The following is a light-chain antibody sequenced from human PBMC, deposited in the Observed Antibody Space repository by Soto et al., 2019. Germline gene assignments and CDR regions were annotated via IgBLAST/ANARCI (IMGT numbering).Light chain of an antibody. V-gene: IGKV1-39*01. J-gene: IGKJ1*01. CDR1: QTVNTY. Sequence: DIQMTQSPSSLSASIGDRVTITCRASQTVNTYLHWYQQKPGKAPKLLIYAASNLQSGVPSRFSGSGSGTNFTLSLNSLQPEDFATYYCQQGYSNPWTFGQGTKWISN. CDR2: AAS. CDR3: QQGYSNPWT.